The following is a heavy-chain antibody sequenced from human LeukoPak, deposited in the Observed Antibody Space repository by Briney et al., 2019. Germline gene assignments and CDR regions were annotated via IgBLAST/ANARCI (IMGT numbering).Heavy chain of an antibody. CDR1: GGSISSYY. Sequence: SETLSLTCTVSGGSISSYYWSWIRQPAGKGLEWIGRIYTSGSTNYNPSLKSRVTMSVDTSKNQFSLKLSSVTAADTAVYYCARVSLLGGLYSSSSWYYFDYWGQGTLVTVSS. CDR3: ARVSLLGGLYSSSSWYYFDY. J-gene: IGHJ4*02. V-gene: IGHV4-4*07. D-gene: IGHD6-6*01. CDR2: IYTSGST.